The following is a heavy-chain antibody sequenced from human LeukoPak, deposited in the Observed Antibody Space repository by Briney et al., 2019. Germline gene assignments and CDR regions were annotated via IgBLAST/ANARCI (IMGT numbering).Heavy chain of an antibody. CDR2: INTNTGNP. J-gene: IGHJ5*02. V-gene: IGHV7-4-1*02. D-gene: IGHD1-26*01. Sequence: ASVKVSCKASGYTFTTYAMNWVRQAPGQGLEWMGWINTNTGNPTYAQGFTGRFVFSLDTSVSTAYLQISSLKAEDTAVYYCARDGSYLPRRWFDPWGQGTLVTVSS. CDR1: GYTFTTYA. CDR3: ARDGSYLPRRWFDP.